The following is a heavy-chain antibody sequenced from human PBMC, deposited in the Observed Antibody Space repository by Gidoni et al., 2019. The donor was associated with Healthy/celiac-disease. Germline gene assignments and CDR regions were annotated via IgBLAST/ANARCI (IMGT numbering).Heavy chain of an antibody. CDR3: AKVEAPTTALDY. J-gene: IGHJ4*02. CDR1: GFTFRSYA. Sequence: EVPLFESGGGLVQPGGSLRLSCAASGFTFRSYAMSWVRQAPGKGLEWVSAISGSDGSTYYADSVKRRSNISRENSKNTLYLQMNRLRAEDTAVYYCAKVEAPTTALDYGGKGTLVTVSS. V-gene: IGHV3-23*01. CDR2: ISGSDGST.